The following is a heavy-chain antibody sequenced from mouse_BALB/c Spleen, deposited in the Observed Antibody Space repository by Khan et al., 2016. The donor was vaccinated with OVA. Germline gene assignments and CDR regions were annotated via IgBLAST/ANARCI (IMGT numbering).Heavy chain of an antibody. CDR1: GFNIKDYY. CDR2: IDPENGDT. J-gene: IGHJ3*01. Sequence: VQLQQSGAELVRSGASVKLSCTASGFNIKDYYIHWMKQRPKQGLEWIGWIDPENGDTACAPKFQGKATMTADISSNTAYLLLSSLTSEDTAVYYWSAAKVALWFASWGQGTLVTVSA. V-gene: IGHV14-4*02. CDR3: SAAKVALWFAS. D-gene: IGHD1-1*02.